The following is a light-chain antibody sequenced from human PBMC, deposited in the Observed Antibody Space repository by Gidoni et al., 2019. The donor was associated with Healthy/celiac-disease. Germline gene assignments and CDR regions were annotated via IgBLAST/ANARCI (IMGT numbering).Light chain of an antibody. CDR3: QQRSNWPWT. CDR1: QSVSSY. Sequence: PATLSLSPGERATLSCRASQSVSSYLAWYQQKPGQAPRLLIYDASNRATGIPARFRGSGSGTDFTLTISSLEPEDFAVYYCQQRSNWPWTFXQXTKVEIK. CDR2: DAS. J-gene: IGKJ1*01. V-gene: IGKV3-11*01.